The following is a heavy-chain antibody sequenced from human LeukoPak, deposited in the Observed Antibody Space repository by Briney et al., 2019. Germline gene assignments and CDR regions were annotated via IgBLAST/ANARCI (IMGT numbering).Heavy chain of an antibody. CDR1: GYTFTGYY. D-gene: IGHD2-2*01. V-gene: IGHV1-46*01. CDR3: ARDRGGYCSSTSCYLGVPGYMDV. J-gene: IGHJ6*03. CDR2: INPSGGST. Sequence: ASVKVSCKASGYTFTGYYMHWVRQAPGQGLEWMGIINPSGGSTSYAQKFQGRVTMTRDMSTSAVYMELSSLRSEDTAVYYCARDRGGYCSSTSCYLGVPGYMDVWGKGTTVTVSS.